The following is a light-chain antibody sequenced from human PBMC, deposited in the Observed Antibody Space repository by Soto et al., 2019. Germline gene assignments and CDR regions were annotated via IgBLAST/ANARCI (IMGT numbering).Light chain of an antibody. J-gene: IGKJ4*01. CDR3: QQLNSYPLT. Sequence: DIQLTQSPSFLSASAGDRVTITCRASQGISSYLAWYQQKPGKAPKLLIYAASNLQSGVPSRFSGSGSGTEFTLTISSLQPEDFATYYCQQLNSYPLTFGGGAKVEIK. CDR2: AAS. CDR1: QGISSY. V-gene: IGKV1-9*01.